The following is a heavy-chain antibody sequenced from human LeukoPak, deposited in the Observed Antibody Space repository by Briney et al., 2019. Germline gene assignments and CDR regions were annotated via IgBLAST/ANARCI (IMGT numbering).Heavy chain of an antibody. CDR2: LHSGGST. D-gene: IGHD5-18*01. CDR1: GFTVSSNY. V-gene: IGHV3-66*01. J-gene: IGHJ3*02. CDR3: ARRERRGYTYGRGTFDI. Sequence: GGSLRLSCAASGFTVSSNYMSWVRQAPGKGLEWVSLLHSGGSTYYADSVKGRFTISRDNSKNTLYLQMNSLRAEDTAVYYCARRERRGYTYGRGTFDIWGQGTMVTVSS.